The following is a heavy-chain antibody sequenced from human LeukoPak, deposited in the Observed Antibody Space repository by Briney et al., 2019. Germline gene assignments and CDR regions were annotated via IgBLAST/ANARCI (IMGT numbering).Heavy chain of an antibody. D-gene: IGHD3-22*01. CDR2: INPSGGST. CDR1: GYTFTSYY. J-gene: IGHJ3*02. CDR3: ARAPPVPYDSSGYYPGAFDI. V-gene: IGHV1-46*01. Sequence: ASVKVSCKASGYTFTSYYMHWVRQAPGQGLEWMGIINPSGGSTSYAQKFQGRVTMTRDTSTSTVYMELSSLRSEDTAVYSCARAPPVPYDSSGYYPGAFDIWGQGTMVTVSS.